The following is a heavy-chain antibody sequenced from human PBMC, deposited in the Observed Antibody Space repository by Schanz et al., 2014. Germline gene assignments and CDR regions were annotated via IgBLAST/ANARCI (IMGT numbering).Heavy chain of an antibody. CDR3: ARLGTVLSGYSGY. D-gene: IGHD2-21*01. Sequence: QLQLQESGPGLVKPSETLSLTCTVSGGSISSSNYFWGWIRQPPGKGLEWIGSIYYSGSTYYNPPLKGRVPISVDTSKNQFSLKLSSVTAADTAVYYCARLGTVLSGYSGYWGQGTLVTVSS. V-gene: IGHV4-39*01. CDR1: GGSISSSNYF. J-gene: IGHJ4*02. CDR2: IYYSGST.